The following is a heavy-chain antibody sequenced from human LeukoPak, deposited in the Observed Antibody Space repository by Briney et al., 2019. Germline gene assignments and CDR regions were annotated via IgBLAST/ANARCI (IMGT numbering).Heavy chain of an antibody. D-gene: IGHD6-19*01. V-gene: IGHV1-18*01. CDR2: ISAYNGNT. CDR1: GYTFTSYD. J-gene: IGHJ3*02. CDR3: ARSPTSKGGWADAFDI. Sequence: ASVKVSCKASGYTFTSYDINWVRQATGQGLEWMGWISAYNGNTNYAQKLQGRVTMTTDTSTSTAYMELRSLRSDDTAVYYCARSPTSKGGWADAFDIWGQGTMVTVSS.